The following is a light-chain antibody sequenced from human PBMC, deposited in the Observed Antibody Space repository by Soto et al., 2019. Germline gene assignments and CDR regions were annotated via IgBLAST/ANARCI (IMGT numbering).Light chain of an antibody. CDR2: AAS. V-gene: IGKV1-39*01. CDR3: QQSYSNPIT. Sequence: DIQMTQSPSSLSASLGDRVTITCRASQSISSYLNWYQQKPGKAPKLLIYAASSLKSGVPLRFSGSGSGTDFTLTISSLQPEDSATYYCQQSYSNPITFGQGTRLEIK. J-gene: IGKJ5*01. CDR1: QSISSY.